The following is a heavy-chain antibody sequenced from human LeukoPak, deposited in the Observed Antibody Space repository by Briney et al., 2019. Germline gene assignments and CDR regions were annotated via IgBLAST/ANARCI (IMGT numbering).Heavy chain of an antibody. CDR2: INHSGST. CDR3: ARGSKDSGYDYNY. V-gene: IGHV4-34*01. J-gene: IGHJ4*02. CDR1: GGSFSGYY. Sequence: SETLSLTCAVYGGSFSGYYWSWIRQPPGKGLEWIGEINHSGSTNYNPSLKSRVTISVDTSKNQFSLKLSSVTAADTAVYYCARGSKDSGYDYNYWGQGTLATVSS. D-gene: IGHD5-12*01.